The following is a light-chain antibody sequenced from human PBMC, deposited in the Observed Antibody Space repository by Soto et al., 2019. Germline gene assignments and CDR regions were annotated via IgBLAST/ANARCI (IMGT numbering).Light chain of an antibody. Sequence: DIVMTQSPDSLAVSLGERATINCKSSQSVLYSSNNKNYLAWYQQRPGQPPNLLIYWASTRESGVPDRFSGSGSGTDFKLTISSPQAEDGAIYDGQPDFSFPWTFGQGTKVESK. CDR1: QSVLYSSNNKNY. CDR2: WAS. J-gene: IGKJ1*01. CDR3: QPDFSFPWT. V-gene: IGKV4-1*01.